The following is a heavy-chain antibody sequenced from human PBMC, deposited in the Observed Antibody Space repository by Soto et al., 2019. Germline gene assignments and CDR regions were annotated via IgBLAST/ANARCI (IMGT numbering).Heavy chain of an antibody. CDR2: ISHSGSN. CDR3: AAPTDTGFDY. J-gene: IGHJ4*02. V-gene: IGHV4-30-4*01. Sequence: QVQLQESGPGLVKPSQTLSLTCTVSGASLSNGDYYWRLIRQPPGEGLEWMGFISHSGSNYYNPSPKNRHTHPKETSKKQFTLKLTSVTAADTAVYHCAAPTDTGFDYWGQGTLVTVSS. CDR1: GASLSNGDYY. D-gene: IGHD1-1*01.